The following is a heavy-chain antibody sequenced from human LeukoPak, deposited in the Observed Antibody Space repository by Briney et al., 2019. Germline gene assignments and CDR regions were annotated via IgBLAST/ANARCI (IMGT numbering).Heavy chain of an antibody. CDR2: ISSSGSTI. Sequence: GGSLRLSCAASGFTFSDYYMSWIRQAPGKGLEWVSYISSSGSTIYYADSVKGRFTISRDNAKNLLYLQMNSLRAEDTAVYYCARELDLYNWNYGGGYYFDYWGQGTLVTVSS. V-gene: IGHV3-11*04. CDR3: ARELDLYNWNYGGGYYFDY. D-gene: IGHD1-7*01. J-gene: IGHJ4*02. CDR1: GFTFSDYY.